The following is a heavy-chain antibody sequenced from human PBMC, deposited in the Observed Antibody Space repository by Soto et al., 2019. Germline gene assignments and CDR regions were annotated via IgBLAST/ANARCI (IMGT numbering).Heavy chain of an antibody. Sequence: QVQLVESGGGVVQPGTSLRLSCAASGFLFRNYAMHWVRQSPAKGLEWLAVISFDGANIFYAGAAKGRFTISRDNSKQTLYLQLASLRPEDTGVYVCARDPYGGYIFDSWGQGTQVTLSS. CDR3: ARDPYGGYIFDS. D-gene: IGHD5-12*01. CDR1: GFLFRNYA. V-gene: IGHV3-30-3*01. J-gene: IGHJ4*02. CDR2: ISFDGANI.